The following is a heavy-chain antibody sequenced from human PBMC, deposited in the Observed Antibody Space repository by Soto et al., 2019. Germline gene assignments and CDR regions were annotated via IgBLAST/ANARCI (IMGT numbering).Heavy chain of an antibody. CDR1: GFSLSTNGVG. Sequence: ITLRESGPPLVKPNQPLTLTCTFSGFSLSTNGVGVGWIRQPPGKALEWLALIYWDDSKEYSPSLRSRLTITKDTSRNQVVLTMTNMDPVDTATYYCAKKGGGDYILGYWGQGTLVTVSA. CDR2: IYWDDSK. J-gene: IGHJ4*02. V-gene: IGHV2-5*02. CDR3: AKKGGGDYILGY. D-gene: IGHD4-17*01.